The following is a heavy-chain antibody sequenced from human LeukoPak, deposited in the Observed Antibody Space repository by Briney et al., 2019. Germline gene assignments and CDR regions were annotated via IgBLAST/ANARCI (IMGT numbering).Heavy chain of an antibody. V-gene: IGHV3-48*01. D-gene: IGHD2-2*01. CDR1: GFTFSDYS. J-gene: IGHJ3*02. CDR3: ARDHAYAFDI. Sequence: GGSLRLSCVASGFTFSDYSLNWVRQAPGKGREWISYICSAIYYADSVKGRFTISRDNAKNSLFLQMNSLRAEDTAVYYCARDHAYAFDIWGQGTLVTVSS. CDR2: ICSAI.